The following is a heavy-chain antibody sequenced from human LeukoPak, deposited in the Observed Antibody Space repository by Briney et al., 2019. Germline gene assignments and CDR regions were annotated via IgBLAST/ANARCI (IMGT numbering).Heavy chain of an antibody. CDR1: GGSISSYY. D-gene: IGHD3-22*01. CDR2: ISYSGST. CDR3: ARLSGYSSGHYYSDY. V-gene: IGHV4-59*01. Sequence: TSETLSLTCTVSGGSISSYYWSWIRQPPGKGLEWVGYISYSGSTNYNPSLKSRVTISVDTSKNQFSLKLSSVTAADTAVYYCARLSGYSSGHYYSDYWGQGTLVTVSS. J-gene: IGHJ4*02.